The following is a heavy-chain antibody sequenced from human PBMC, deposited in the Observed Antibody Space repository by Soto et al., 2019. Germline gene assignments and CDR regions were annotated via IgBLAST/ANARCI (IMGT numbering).Heavy chain of an antibody. V-gene: IGHV4-59*08. CDR3: ARHLGEKIGGYYYYYGMDV. CDR2: IYYRGST. CDR1: GGSISTYY. D-gene: IGHD3-3*01. J-gene: IGHJ6*02. Sequence: SETLSLTCTFSGGSISTYYWNWIRQPPGKGLEWIGYIYYRGSTNYNPSLKSRVTMSLDTSKNQFSLKLSSVTAADTAMYYCARHLGEKIGGYYYYYGMDVWGQGTTVT.